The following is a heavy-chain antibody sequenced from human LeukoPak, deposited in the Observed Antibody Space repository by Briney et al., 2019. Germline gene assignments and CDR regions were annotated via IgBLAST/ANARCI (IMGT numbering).Heavy chain of an antibody. D-gene: IGHD6-13*01. J-gene: IGHJ5*02. Sequence: PGRSLRLSCAASGFTFSSYAMHWVRQAPGKGLEWVSYISISNSTVYYADSVKGRFIISRDNAKNSLYLQMDFLRAEDTAVYYCARSSQQLIPPNFFDPWGQGTLVTVSS. CDR1: GFTFSSYA. V-gene: IGHV3-48*04. CDR2: ISISNSTV. CDR3: ARSSQQLIPPNFFDP.